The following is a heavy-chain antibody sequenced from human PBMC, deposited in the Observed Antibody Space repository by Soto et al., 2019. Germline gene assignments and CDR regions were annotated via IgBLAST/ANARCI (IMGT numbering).Heavy chain of an antibody. CDR2: IWYDGSNK. V-gene: IGHV3-33*01. Sequence: GGSLRLSCAASGFTFSSYGMHWVRQAPGKGLEWVAVIWYDGSNKYYADSVKGRFTISRDNSKNTLYLQMNSLRAEDTAVYYCASFIRTPTRKYYYYYGMDVWGQGTTVTVSS. CDR3: ASFIRTPTRKYYYYYGMDV. CDR1: GFTFSSYG. J-gene: IGHJ6*02.